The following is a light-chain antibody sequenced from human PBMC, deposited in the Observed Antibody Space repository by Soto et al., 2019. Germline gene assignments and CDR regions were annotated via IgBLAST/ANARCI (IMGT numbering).Light chain of an antibody. Sequence: QSALTQPASVSGSPGQSITISCTGTSSEVGSYNLVSWYQQHPGKAPKLMIYEGSKRPSGVSNRFSGSKSGNTASLTISGLQAEDEVDYYCCSYAGSRVFGGGTKLPVL. CDR3: CSYAGSRV. CDR1: SSEVGSYNL. CDR2: EGS. J-gene: IGLJ3*02. V-gene: IGLV2-23*01.